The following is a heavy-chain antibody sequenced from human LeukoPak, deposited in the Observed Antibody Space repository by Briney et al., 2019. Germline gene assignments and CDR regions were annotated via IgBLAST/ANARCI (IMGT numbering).Heavy chain of an antibody. J-gene: IGHJ4*02. CDR1: GFTFSAYS. V-gene: IGHV3-48*01. CDR2: ITRPGTTI. D-gene: IGHD6-19*01. Sequence: GGSLRLSCATSGFTFSAYSMSWVRQAPGKGLEWVSHITRPGTTIYYAESVRGRFSISRDNYKSTLYLQMNSLRAEDTAVYYCAKEFRGGWPFDYWGQGTLVTVSS. CDR3: AKEFRGGWPFDY.